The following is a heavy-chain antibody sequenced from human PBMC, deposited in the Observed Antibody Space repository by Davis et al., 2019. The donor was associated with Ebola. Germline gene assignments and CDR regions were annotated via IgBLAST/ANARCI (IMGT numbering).Heavy chain of an antibody. J-gene: IGHJ4*02. CDR3: ARYSSS. Sequence: GESLKISCAASGFTFSSYWMHWVRQAPGKGLEWVSGISWNSGSIGYADSVKGRFTISRDNAKNSLYLQMNSLRAEDTAVYYCARYSSSWGQGTLVTVSS. D-gene: IGHD6-13*01. CDR1: GFTFSSYW. CDR2: ISWNSGSI. V-gene: IGHV3-74*01.